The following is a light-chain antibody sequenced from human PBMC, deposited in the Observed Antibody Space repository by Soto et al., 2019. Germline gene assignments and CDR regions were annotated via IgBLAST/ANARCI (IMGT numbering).Light chain of an antibody. CDR1: QDISKS. Sequence: DIHMTQSPSSLSASVGYRFTITCQASQDISKSLNWYQQKPGKAPKLLIYHASNLETGVPSRFSGSGSGTDATFTISSLQPEDIETYYCQQYDNLLWTFGQGTKVDIK. CDR2: HAS. V-gene: IGKV1-33*01. J-gene: IGKJ1*01. CDR3: QQYDNLLWT.